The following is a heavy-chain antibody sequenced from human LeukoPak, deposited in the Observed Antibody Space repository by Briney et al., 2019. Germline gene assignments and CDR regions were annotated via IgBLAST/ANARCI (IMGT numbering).Heavy chain of an antibody. V-gene: IGHV1-69*04. CDR3: AGGVWFDP. Sequence: SVKVSCKASGGTFSSYAISWVRQAPGQGLEWMGRIIPILGIANYAQKLQGRVTITADKSTSTAYMELSSLRSEDTAVYYCAGGVWFDPWGQGTLVTVSS. CDR1: GGTFSSYA. D-gene: IGHD3-16*01. J-gene: IGHJ5*02. CDR2: IIPILGIA.